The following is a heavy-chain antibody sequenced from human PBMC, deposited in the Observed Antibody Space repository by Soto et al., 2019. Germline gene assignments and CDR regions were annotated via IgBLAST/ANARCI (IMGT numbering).Heavy chain of an antibody. D-gene: IGHD6-13*01. CDR3: ARHLRAAIGTCWFDP. J-gene: IGHJ5*02. V-gene: IGHV4-59*08. CDR2: VFYSGTT. Sequence: PSETLSLTCTVSGDSISSYYWSWIRQPPGKGLEYIGYVFYSGTTNYNPSLKRRVTISIDTSKNHFSLKLSSVTAADTAVYYCARHLRAAIGTCWFDPWGQGTLVTVS. CDR1: GDSISSYY.